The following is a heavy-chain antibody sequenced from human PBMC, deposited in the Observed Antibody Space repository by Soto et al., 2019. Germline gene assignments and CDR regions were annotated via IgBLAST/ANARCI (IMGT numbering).Heavy chain of an antibody. J-gene: IGHJ4*02. V-gene: IGHV1-69*12. CDR1: GGTFSTYA. Sequence: QVQLVQSGAEVKKPESSVKVSCKAPGGTFSTYAISWVRQAPGQGLEWMGGIIPMFGTANYAQRFQDRVTITADESTNTVYMELRGLRSEDTAVDFCASGIQLWLRRINNGYSGWGQGTLVTVSS. CDR3: ASGIQLWLRRINNGYSG. CDR2: IIPMFGTA. D-gene: IGHD5-18*01.